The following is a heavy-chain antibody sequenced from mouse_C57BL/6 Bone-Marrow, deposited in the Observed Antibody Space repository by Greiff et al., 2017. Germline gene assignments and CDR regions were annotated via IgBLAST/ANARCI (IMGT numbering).Heavy chain of an antibody. CDR1: GYTFTDYY. J-gene: IGHJ1*03. V-gene: IGHV1-19*01. D-gene: IGHD2-4*01. Sequence: VQLQQSGPVLVKPGASVKMSCKASGYTFTDYYMNWVKQSHGKSLEWIGVINPYNGGTSYNQKFKGKATLTVDKSSSTAYMELNILTSKDSAVYYCARGLPPGDFDGWGTGTTVTVSS. CDR3: ARGLPPGDFDG. CDR2: INPYNGGT.